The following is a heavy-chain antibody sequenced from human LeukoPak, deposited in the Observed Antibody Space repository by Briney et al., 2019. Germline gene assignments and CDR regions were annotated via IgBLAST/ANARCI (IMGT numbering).Heavy chain of an antibody. Sequence: PGGSLRLSCAASGFTFSSYGMSWVRQAPGEGLEWVSAISGSGGSTYYADSVKGRFTISRDNAKNSLYLQMNSLRAEDTAVYYCARETSFDYWGQGTLVTVSS. CDR3: ARETSFDY. CDR1: GFTFSSYG. J-gene: IGHJ4*02. CDR2: ISGSGGST. V-gene: IGHV3-23*01.